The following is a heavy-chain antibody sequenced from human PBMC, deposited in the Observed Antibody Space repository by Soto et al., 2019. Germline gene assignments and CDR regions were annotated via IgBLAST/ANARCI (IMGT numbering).Heavy chain of an antibody. Sequence: SETLSLTCTVSGGSISSSSYYWGWIRQPPGKGLEWIGSIYYSGSTYYNPSLKSRVTISVDTSKNQFSLKLSSVTAADTAVYYCARQLFDWLLLGWFDPWGQGTLVT. CDR1: GGSISSSSYY. CDR2: IYYSGST. D-gene: IGHD3-9*01. J-gene: IGHJ5*02. V-gene: IGHV4-39*01. CDR3: ARQLFDWLLLGWFDP.